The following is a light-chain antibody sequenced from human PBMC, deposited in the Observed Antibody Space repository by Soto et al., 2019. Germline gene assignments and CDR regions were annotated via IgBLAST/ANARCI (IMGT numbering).Light chain of an antibody. V-gene: IGKV1-33*01. J-gene: IGKJ4*02. CDR1: QDISNY. Sequence: DIQMTQSPSSLSASAGDRVTITCQASQDISNYLNWYQQKPGKAPKILIYDASVLEAGVPSRFSGGGSGTHFTLTISSLQAEDVATYYCQQFDNFPVTFGGGTKVEIK. CDR2: DAS. CDR3: QQFDNFPVT.